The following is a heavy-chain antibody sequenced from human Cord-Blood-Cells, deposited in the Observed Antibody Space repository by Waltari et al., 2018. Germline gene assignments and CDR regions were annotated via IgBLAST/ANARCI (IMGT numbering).Heavy chain of an antibody. CDR1: GGSFSGYY. CDR2: IHHSGSH. V-gene: IGHV4-34*01. Sequence: QVQLQQWGAGLLKPSETLSLTCAVYGGSFSGYYWSWIRQPPGKGLEWIGKIHHSGSHNYNPSLKSRVTISGGTSKNQFVLKLSSVTAADTAVYYCARGAWYSSSWYYFDYWGQGTLVTVSS. J-gene: IGHJ4*02. CDR3: ARGAWYSSSWYYFDY. D-gene: IGHD6-13*01.